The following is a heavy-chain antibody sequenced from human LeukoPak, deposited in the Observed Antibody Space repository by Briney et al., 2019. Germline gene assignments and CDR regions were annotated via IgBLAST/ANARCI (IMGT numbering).Heavy chain of an antibody. D-gene: IGHD3-10*01. V-gene: IGHV1-46*01. CDR3: ARDHEYHYGSGSYYPGGCDY. J-gene: IGHJ4*02. Sequence: ASVKVSCKASGYTFTSYYMHWVRQAPGQGLEWMGIINPSGGSTSYAQKFQGRVTMTRDTSTSTVYMELSSLRSEDTAVYYCARDHEYHYGSGSYYPGGCDYWGQGTLVTVSP. CDR2: INPSGGST. CDR1: GYTFTSYY.